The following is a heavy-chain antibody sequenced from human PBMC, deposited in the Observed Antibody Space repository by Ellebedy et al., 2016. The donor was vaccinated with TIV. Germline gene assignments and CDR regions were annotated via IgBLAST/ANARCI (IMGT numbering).Heavy chain of an antibody. J-gene: IGHJ6*03. D-gene: IGHD2-15*01. CDR2: MNPNSGNT. Sequence: ASVKVSCXASGYTFTTYDISWVRQATGQGLEWMGWMNPNSGNTGCAQKFQGRVTITADESTSTAYMELSSLRSEDAAVYYCARTSGYCSGGRCYSSLEFYQYYYMDVWGKGTTVTVSS. V-gene: IGHV1-8*01. CDR1: GYTFTTYD. CDR3: ARTSGYCSGGRCYSSLEFYQYYYMDV.